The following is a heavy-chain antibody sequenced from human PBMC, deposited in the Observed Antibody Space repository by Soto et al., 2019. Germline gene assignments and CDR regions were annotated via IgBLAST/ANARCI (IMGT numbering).Heavy chain of an antibody. CDR1: GFTFSSYA. D-gene: IGHD3-22*01. Sequence: GVSLRLSCAASGFTFSSYAMSWVRQAPGKGLEWVSAISGSGGSTYYADSVKGRFTISRDNSKNTLYLQMNSLRAEDTAVYYCAKGVGYYDSSGYYRWGQGTLVTVSS. J-gene: IGHJ4*02. CDR2: ISGSGGST. CDR3: AKGVGYYDSSGYYR. V-gene: IGHV3-23*01.